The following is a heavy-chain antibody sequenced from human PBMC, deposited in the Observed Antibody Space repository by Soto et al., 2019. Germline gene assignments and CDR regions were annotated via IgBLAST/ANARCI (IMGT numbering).Heavy chain of an antibody. CDR3: AREAVWFGELLNAFDI. J-gene: IGHJ3*02. Sequence: GGSLRLSCAASGFTFSDYYMSWIRQAPGKGLEWVSYISSSGSTIYYADSVKGRFTISRDNAKNSLYLQMNSLRAEDTAVYYCAREAVWFGELLNAFDIWGQGTRVTVSS. CDR2: ISSSGSTI. CDR1: GFTFSDYY. V-gene: IGHV3-11*01. D-gene: IGHD3-10*01.